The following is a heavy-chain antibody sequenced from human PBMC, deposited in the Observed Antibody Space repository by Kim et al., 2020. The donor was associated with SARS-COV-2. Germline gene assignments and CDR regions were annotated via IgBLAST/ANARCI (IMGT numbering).Heavy chain of an antibody. Sequence: SETLSLTCAVTGGSISSSFNYWGRIRQPPGKGLEWIGSVYHSGTTYDSPSLKSRVTVSVDTSKNEFSRKVTSVTAADTAVYFCARLPHDSSGYVDCWGQGLLVTVSS. J-gene: IGHJ4*02. CDR2: VYHSGTT. CDR1: GGSISSSFNY. V-gene: IGHV4-39*01. CDR3: ARLPHDSSGYVDC. D-gene: IGHD3-22*01.